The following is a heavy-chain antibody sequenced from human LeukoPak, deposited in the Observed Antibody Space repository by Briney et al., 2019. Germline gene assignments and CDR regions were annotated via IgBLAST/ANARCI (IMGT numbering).Heavy chain of an antibody. CDR2: ISSSSSYI. CDR1: GFTFSSYS. D-gene: IGHD6-13*01. J-gene: IGHJ5*02. V-gene: IGHV3-21*01. CDR3: ARDSIAAAGTDRRP. Sequence: PGGSLRLSCAASGFTFSSYSMNWVRQAPGKGLEWVSSISSSSSYIYYADSVKGRFTISRDNAKNSLYLQMNSLRAEDTAVYYCARDSIAAAGTDRRPWGQGTLVTVSS.